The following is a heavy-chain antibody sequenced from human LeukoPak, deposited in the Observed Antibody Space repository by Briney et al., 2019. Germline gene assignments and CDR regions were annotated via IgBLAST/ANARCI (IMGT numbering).Heavy chain of an antibody. Sequence: EASVKVSCKASGYTFTSYDINWVRQATGQELEWMGWMNPNSGNTGYAQKFQGRVTMTRNTSISTAYMELSSLRSEDTAVYYCARERVGTRYFDLWGRGTLVTVSS. J-gene: IGHJ2*01. CDR2: MNPNSGNT. CDR1: GYTFTSYD. D-gene: IGHD2-2*01. V-gene: IGHV1-8*01. CDR3: ARERVGTRYFDL.